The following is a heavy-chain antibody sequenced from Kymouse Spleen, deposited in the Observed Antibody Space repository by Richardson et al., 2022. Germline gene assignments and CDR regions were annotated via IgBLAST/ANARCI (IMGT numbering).Heavy chain of an antibody. V-gene: IGHV4-34*01. J-gene: IGHJ6*02. CDR3: ARLFGVVIGYYGMDV. D-gene: IGHD3-3*01. Sequence: QVQLQQWGAGLLKPSETLSLTCAVYGGSFSGYYWSWIRQPPGKGLEWIGEINHSGSTNYNPSLKSRVTISVDTSKNQFSLKLSSVTAADTAVYYCARLFGVVIGYYGMDVWGQGTTVTVSS. CDR2: INHSGST. CDR1: GGSFSGYY.